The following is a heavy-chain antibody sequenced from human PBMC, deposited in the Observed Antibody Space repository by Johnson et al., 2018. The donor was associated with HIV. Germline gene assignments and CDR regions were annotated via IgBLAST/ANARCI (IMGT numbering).Heavy chain of an antibody. V-gene: IGHV3-66*02. D-gene: IGHD1-14*01. Sequence: VQLVESGGGLVQPGGSLRLSCAASGFTVSSSYMSWVRQAPGKGLEWVSVLYSGGDTYYADSVKGRFTISRDNSKNTLYLQMNSLRAEDTAVYYCAKDRGLSAFDIWGQGTMVTVSS. J-gene: IGHJ3*02. CDR2: LYSGGDT. CDR3: AKDRGLSAFDI. CDR1: GFTVSSSY.